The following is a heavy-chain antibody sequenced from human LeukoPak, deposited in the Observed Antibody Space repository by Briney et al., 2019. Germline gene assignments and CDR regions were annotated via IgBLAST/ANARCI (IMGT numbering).Heavy chain of an antibody. CDR2: IYPGDSDT. Sequence: GESLKISCKGSGYSFTSYWIGWVRQVPGKGLERMGIIYPGDSDTRYSPSFQGQVTISADKSISTAYLQWSSLKASDTAMYYCAGQITIVVSGDALDIWGQGTMVTVSS. V-gene: IGHV5-51*01. J-gene: IGHJ3*02. CDR3: AGQITIVVSGDALDI. CDR1: GYSFTSYW. D-gene: IGHD3-22*01.